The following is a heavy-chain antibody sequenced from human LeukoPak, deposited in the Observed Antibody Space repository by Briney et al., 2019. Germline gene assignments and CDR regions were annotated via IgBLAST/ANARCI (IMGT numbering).Heavy chain of an antibody. J-gene: IGHJ5*02. Sequence: PGRSLRLSCAASGFALSNFGMHWVRQAPGKGLEWVAMISYDGGNKYYADSVRGRFTISRDNSKNTLYLQMDSLRSEDTAVYYCARDRFTYYDFWSGYEFDPWGQGTLVTVSS. CDR3: ARDRFTYYDFWSGYEFDP. D-gene: IGHD3-3*01. V-gene: IGHV3-30*03. CDR1: GFALSNFG. CDR2: ISYDGGNK.